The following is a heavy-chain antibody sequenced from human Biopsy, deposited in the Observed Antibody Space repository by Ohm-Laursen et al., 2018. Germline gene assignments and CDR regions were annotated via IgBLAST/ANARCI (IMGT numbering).Heavy chain of an antibody. V-gene: IGHV3-9*01. CDR2: ISWNGGSS. D-gene: IGHD2-21*01. Sequence: SLRLSCAAPGFTFDDFGMHWVRQAPGKGLEWVSSISWNGGSSGYADSVKGRFTISRDNARKSLYLQMNSLRPEDTALYYCAKDISIGGFAISYYYGMDAWGQGTTVTVSS. J-gene: IGHJ6*02. CDR1: GFTFDDFG. CDR3: AKDISIGGFAISYYYGMDA.